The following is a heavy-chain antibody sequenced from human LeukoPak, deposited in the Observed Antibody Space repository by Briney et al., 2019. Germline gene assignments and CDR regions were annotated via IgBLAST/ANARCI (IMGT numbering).Heavy chain of an antibody. D-gene: IGHD3-10*01. V-gene: IGHV5-51*01. Sequence: GESLNISCKGSGYSFTDNWITWVRQMPGKRLERMGIIYPGDSDTRYSPSFHGQVTFSADKSISTAYLQWSSLKASDTAMYYCARQGDMVRGNAFDIWGQGTMVTVSS. CDR1: GYSFTDNW. J-gene: IGHJ3*02. CDR3: ARQGDMVRGNAFDI. CDR2: IYPGDSDT.